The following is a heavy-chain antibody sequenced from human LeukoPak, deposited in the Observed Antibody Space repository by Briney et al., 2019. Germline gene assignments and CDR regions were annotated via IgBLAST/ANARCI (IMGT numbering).Heavy chain of an antibody. V-gene: IGHV3-23*01. CDR3: AKDSVCSSTSWDLDY. CDR1: GFTFSSYA. D-gene: IGHD2-2*01. CDR2: ICSSGGRT. Sequence: SGGSLRLSCAASGFTFSSYAMTWVRQAPGKGLVCVSAICSSGGRTYYGDSVKGRFTNSRDNSKTTLYLQMNSLRAEDTAVYYCAKDSVCSSTSWDLDYWGQGNLVTVSS. J-gene: IGHJ4*02.